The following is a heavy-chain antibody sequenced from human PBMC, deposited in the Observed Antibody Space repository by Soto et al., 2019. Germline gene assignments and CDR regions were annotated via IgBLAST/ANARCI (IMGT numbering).Heavy chain of an antibody. CDR3: AKGRGDLGGAVGY. V-gene: IGHV3-23*01. CDR1: GFTFSSYA. CDR2: ISGSGGNT. J-gene: IGHJ4*02. Sequence: EVQLLESGGGLVQPGGSLRLSCAASGFTFSSYAMSWVRQAPGKGLEWVSAISGSGGNTYNADSVKGRFTISRDHSKNTLYLQMTSLRAEDTAVYYGAKGRGDLGGAVGYWGRRTL. D-gene: IGHD3-16*01.